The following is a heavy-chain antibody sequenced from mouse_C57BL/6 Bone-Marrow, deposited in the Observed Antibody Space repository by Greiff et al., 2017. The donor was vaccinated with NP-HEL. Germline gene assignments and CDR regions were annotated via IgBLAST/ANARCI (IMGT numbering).Heavy chain of an antibody. V-gene: IGHV5-15*01. CDR3: ARQGAPEGFAY. CDR1: GFTFSDYG. Sequence: EVKLVESGGGLVLPGGSLKLSCAASGFTFSDYGMAWVRQAPRQGPEWVAFISNLAYSIYYADTVTGRFTISRENAKNTLYLEMNSLRSEDTAMYYCARQGAPEGFAYGGQGTLVTVSA. J-gene: IGHJ3*01. CDR2: ISNLAYSI.